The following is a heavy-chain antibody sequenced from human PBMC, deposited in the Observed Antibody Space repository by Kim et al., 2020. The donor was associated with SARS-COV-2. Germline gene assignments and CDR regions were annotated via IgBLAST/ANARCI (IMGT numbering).Heavy chain of an antibody. CDR1: GGSISSSSYY. CDR2: IYYSGST. V-gene: IGHV4-39*01. J-gene: IGHJ3*02. D-gene: IGHD1-26*01. Sequence: SETLSLTCTVSGGSISSSSYYWGWIRQPPGKGLEWIGSIYYSGSTYYNPSLKSRVTISVDTSKNQFSLKLSSVTAADTAVYYCARTRGSRGAFDIWGQGTMVTVSS. CDR3: ARTRGSRGAFDI.